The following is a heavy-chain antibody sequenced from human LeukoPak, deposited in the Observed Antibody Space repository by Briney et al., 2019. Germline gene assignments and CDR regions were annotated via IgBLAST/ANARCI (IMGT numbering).Heavy chain of an antibody. Sequence: GGSLRLSCAASGFTPSSYGMNWVRQAPGKGLEWVSYISSSGNTIYYADSVKGRFTISRDSAKNSLHLQMNSLRAEDTAVYYCARDDPRGCSGGRCYLDYWGQGTLVTVSS. D-gene: IGHD2-15*01. CDR1: GFTPSSYG. J-gene: IGHJ4*02. CDR3: ARDDPRGCSGGRCYLDY. CDR2: ISSSGNTI. V-gene: IGHV3-48*03.